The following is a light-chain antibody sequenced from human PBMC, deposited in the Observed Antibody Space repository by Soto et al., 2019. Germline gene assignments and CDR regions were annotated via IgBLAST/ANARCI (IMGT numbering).Light chain of an antibody. CDR2: AAS. CDR3: QQGYSTPLT. Sequence: DIQMTQSPSSLSASVGDRVTITCRASQSISTYLNWYQQKPGKAPKLLIYAASSLQSGVPSRFSGSGSGTDFTLTVSSLQPEDFATYFCQQGYSTPLTRGGGTKVDI. CDR1: QSISTY. J-gene: IGKJ4*01. V-gene: IGKV1-39*01.